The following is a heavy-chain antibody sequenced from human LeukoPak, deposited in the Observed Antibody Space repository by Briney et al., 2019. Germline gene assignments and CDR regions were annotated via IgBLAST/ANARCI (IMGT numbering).Heavy chain of an antibody. J-gene: IGHJ4*02. CDR2: ISYDGSNK. Sequence: GGSLRLSCAASGFTFNTYAMNWVRQAPGKGLEWVAVISYDGSNKYYADSVKGRFTISRDNSKNTLYLQMNSLRAEDTAVYYCARDWRVRGVIVAYYFDYWGQGTLVTVSS. V-gene: IGHV3-30*04. D-gene: IGHD3-10*01. CDR1: GFTFNTYA. CDR3: ARDWRVRGVIVAYYFDY.